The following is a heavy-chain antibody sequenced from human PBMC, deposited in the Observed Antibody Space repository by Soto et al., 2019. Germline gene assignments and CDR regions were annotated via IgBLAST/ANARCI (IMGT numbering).Heavy chain of an antibody. D-gene: IGHD2-8*01. J-gene: IGHJ6*02. Sequence: GSVKVSCKASGDTFTGYHMHWVRQAPGQGLAGMGWINPNSGGTNYAQKFQGRVTMTRDTSISTAYMELSRLRSDDTAVYYCARDRDCTNGVCYWYYYYGMDVWGQGTTVTVSS. CDR3: ARDRDCTNGVCYWYYYYGMDV. CDR1: GDTFTGYH. CDR2: INPNSGGT. V-gene: IGHV1-2*02.